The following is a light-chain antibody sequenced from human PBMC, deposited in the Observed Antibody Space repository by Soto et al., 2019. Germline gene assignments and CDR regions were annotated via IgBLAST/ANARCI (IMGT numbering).Light chain of an antibody. CDR2: YDS. V-gene: IGLV3-21*04. CDR3: QVWDSSSDHHYV. Sequence: SYELTQPPSVSVAPGKTARITCGGNNIGSKSVHWYQQKPGQAPVLVIYYDSDRPSGIPERFSGSNSGNTATLTISRVEAGDEADYSCQVWDSSSDHHYVFGTGTKLTVL. J-gene: IGLJ1*01. CDR1: NIGSKS.